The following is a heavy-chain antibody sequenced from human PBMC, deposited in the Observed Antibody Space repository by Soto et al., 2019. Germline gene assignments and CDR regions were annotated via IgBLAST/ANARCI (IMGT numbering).Heavy chain of an antibody. V-gene: IGHV1-2*04. J-gene: IGHJ3*02. D-gene: IGHD4-17*01. Sequence: ASVKVSCKASGYTFTGYYMHWVRRAPGQGLEWMGWINPNSGGTNYAQKFQGWVTMTRDTSISTAYMELSRLRSDDTAVYYCARVSLDYHDAFDIWGQGTMVTVSS. CDR2: INPNSGGT. CDR1: GYTFTGYY. CDR3: ARVSLDYHDAFDI.